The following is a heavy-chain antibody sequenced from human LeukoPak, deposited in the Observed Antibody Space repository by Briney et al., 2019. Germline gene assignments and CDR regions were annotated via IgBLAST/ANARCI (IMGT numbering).Heavy chain of an antibody. Sequence: SGPTLVNPTPTPTLTCSISGFSLSSSGVGVGWILQPPGKALEWRALFYWADDKRYSPSLKSRLTITKDTSKNQVVLTLTNMDPVDTGTYYCADNGTVTSPHAAFDVWGQGTMVTVSS. CDR3: ADNGTVTSPHAAFDV. J-gene: IGHJ3*01. CDR2: FYWADDK. V-gene: IGHV2-5*02. CDR1: GFSLSSSGVG. D-gene: IGHD4-17*01.